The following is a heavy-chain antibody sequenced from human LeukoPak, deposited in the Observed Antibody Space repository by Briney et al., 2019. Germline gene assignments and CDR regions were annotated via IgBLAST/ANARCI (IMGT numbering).Heavy chain of an antibody. CDR3: AVDDTPKWELLRYFDT. J-gene: IGHJ4*02. CDR2: ISSAGRYI. D-gene: IGHD1-26*01. Sequence: GGSLTLSCGPSGFTFSDFSMNWVRQAPGRGLEWLSYISSAGRYILYTASVGGGFTISRNHTKNSVYLRVNRQRAEHTDISFSAVDDTPKWELLRYFDTWGEGALFTVSS. CDR1: GFTFSDFS. V-gene: IGHV3-21*01.